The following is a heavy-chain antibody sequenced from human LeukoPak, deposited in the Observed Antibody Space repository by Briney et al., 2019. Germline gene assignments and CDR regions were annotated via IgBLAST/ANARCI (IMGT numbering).Heavy chain of an antibody. CDR2: INGSGDAT. D-gene: IGHD6-19*01. V-gene: IGHV3-23*01. J-gene: IGHJ4*02. CDR1: GFIFSHYT. CDR3: ARDVGSSGWYGYSGY. Sequence: GGSLRLSCAASGFIFSHYTMAWVRQAPGKGLEWVSSINGSGDATKYADSAMGRFTISRDNSKNTLFLQMNSLRAEDTAVYYCARDVGSSGWYGYSGYWGQGTLVTVSS.